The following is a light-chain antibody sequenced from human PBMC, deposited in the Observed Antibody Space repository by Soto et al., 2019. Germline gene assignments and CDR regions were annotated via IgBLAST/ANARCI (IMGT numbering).Light chain of an antibody. J-gene: IGKJ1*01. Sequence: IVLTQSPGTLSLSPGERATLSCRASQTITGRSLAWYQQKPGQAPRLLITSISTRATGIPDRFSGSGSGADFTLTITRLEPEDFAVYYCQQFKNSRTFGQGTKVEIK. CDR1: QTITGRS. CDR3: QQFKNSRT. V-gene: IGKV3-20*01. CDR2: SIS.